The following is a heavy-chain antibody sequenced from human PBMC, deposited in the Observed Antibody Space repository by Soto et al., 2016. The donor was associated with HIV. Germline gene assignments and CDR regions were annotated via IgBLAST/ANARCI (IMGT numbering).Heavy chain of an antibody. V-gene: IGHV1-2*02. CDR2: INPNSGGT. Sequence: QVQLVQSGAEVKEPGASVKVSCKASGYTFTGYYLHWVRQAPGQGLEWMGWINPNSGGTNYAQKFQGRVTMTRHTSISTAYMELSRLTSDDTAVYYCARPNRYGGNSVDYWGQGTLVTVSS. D-gene: IGHD4-17*01. CDR3: ARPNRYGGNSVDY. CDR1: GYTFTGYY. J-gene: IGHJ4*02.